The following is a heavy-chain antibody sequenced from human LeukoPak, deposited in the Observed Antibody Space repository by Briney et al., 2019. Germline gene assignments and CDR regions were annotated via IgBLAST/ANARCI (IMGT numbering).Heavy chain of an antibody. CDR1: GFTFSNYW. Sequence: GGSLILSCAVSGFTFSNYWMHWVRQAPGQGLVWVSRINSYGSITSYADSVKGRFTISRDNAKNTLYLQMNSLRAEDTAVYYCASGIAAVGWDFDYWGQGTLVTVSS. CDR3: ASGIAAVGWDFDY. CDR2: INSYGSIT. J-gene: IGHJ4*02. V-gene: IGHV3-74*01. D-gene: IGHD6-13*01.